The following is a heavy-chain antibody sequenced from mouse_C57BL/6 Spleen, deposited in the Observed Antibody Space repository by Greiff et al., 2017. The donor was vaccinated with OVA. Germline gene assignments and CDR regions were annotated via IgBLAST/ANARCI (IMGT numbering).Heavy chain of an antibody. V-gene: IGHV1-85*01. CDR3: ASGLRAAWFAY. CDR2: IYPRDGST. J-gene: IGHJ3*01. CDR1: GYTFTSYD. Sequence: VKLMESGPELVKPGASVKLSCKASGYTFTSYDINWVKQRPGQGLEWIGWIYPRDGSTKYNEKFKGKATLTVDTSSSTAYMELHSLTSEDSAVYFCASGLRAAWFAYWGQGTLVTVSA. D-gene: IGHD3-1*01.